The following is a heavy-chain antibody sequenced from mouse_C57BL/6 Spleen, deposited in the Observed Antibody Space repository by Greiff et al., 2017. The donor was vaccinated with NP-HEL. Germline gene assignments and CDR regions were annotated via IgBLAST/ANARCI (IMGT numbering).Heavy chain of an antibody. CDR2: IYPGDGDT. V-gene: IGHV1-82*01. CDR3: ARRGDYYGSSYGYYAMDY. J-gene: IGHJ4*01. Sequence: VQLQQSGPELVKPGASVKISCKASGYAFTSSWMNWVKQRPGKGLEWIGRIYPGDGDTNYNGKFKGKATLTADKSSSTAYMQLSSLTSEDSAVYFCARRGDYYGSSYGYYAMDYWGQGTSVTVSS. CDR1: GYAFTSSW. D-gene: IGHD1-1*01.